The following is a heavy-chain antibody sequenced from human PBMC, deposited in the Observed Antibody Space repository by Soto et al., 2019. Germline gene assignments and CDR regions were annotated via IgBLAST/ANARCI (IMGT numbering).Heavy chain of an antibody. V-gene: IGHV3-64*01. J-gene: IGHJ3*02. CDR3: ANSKDPDIRGAFDI. CDR1: GFTFSSYA. CDR2: ISSNGGST. Sequence: GGSLRLSCAASGFTFSSYAMRWVRQAPGKGLEYVSAISSNGGSTYYANSVKGRFTISRDNSKNTLYLQMGSLRAEDMAVYYCANSKDPDIRGAFDIWGQGTMVTVSS.